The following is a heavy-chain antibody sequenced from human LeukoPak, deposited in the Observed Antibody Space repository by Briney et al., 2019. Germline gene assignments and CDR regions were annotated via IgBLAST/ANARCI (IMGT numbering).Heavy chain of an antibody. D-gene: IGHD3-3*01. CDR2: INPNSGGT. Sequence: ASVKVSCKASGYTFTGYYMHWVRQAPGQGLEWMGWINPNSGGTNYAQKFQGRVTMTRDTSISTAYMELSRLRSDDTAVYYCAREVGGVPLWSGYIWGLGYWGQGTLVTVSS. CDR1: GYTFTGYY. V-gene: IGHV1-2*02. CDR3: AREVGGVPLWSGYIWGLGY. J-gene: IGHJ4*02.